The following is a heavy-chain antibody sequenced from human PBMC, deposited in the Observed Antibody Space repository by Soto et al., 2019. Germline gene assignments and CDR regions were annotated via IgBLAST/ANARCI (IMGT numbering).Heavy chain of an antibody. J-gene: IGHJ5*02. CDR1: GGSISSSSYY. Sequence: SETLSLTCTVSGGSISSSSYYWGWIRQPPGKGLEWIGSIYYSGSTYYNPSLKSRVTISVDTSKNQFSLKLSSVTAADTAVYYCASTIFGVIQYNWFDPWGQGTLVTVSS. D-gene: IGHD3-3*01. CDR3: ASTIFGVIQYNWFDP. CDR2: IYYSGST. V-gene: IGHV4-39*01.